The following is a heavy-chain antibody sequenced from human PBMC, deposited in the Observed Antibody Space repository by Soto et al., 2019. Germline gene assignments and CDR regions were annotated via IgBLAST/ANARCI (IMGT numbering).Heavy chain of an antibody. CDR2: ISGSGGST. CDR1: GFTFSSYA. CDR3: AKDGYCGGGSCYSYYYGMDV. D-gene: IGHD2-15*01. Sequence: GGSLRLSCAASGFTFSSYAMSWVRQAPGKGLEWVSAISGSGGSTYYADSVKGRFTISRDNSKNTLYLQMNSLRAEDTAVYYCAKDGYCGGGSCYSYYYGMDVWGQGTTVTVSS. V-gene: IGHV3-23*01. J-gene: IGHJ6*02.